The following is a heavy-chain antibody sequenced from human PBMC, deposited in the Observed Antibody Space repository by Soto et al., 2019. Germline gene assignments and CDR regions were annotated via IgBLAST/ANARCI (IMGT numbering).Heavy chain of an antibody. J-gene: IGHJ3*02. CDR1: GYTFTGYY. Sequence: QVQLVQSGAEVKKPGASVKVSCKASGYTFTGYYMHWVRQAPGQGLEWMGWINPNSGGTNYAQKFQGWVTMTRDTSISTAYMELSRLRSDDTAVYYCAREDEYSSSSNAFDIWGQGTMVTVSS. D-gene: IGHD6-6*01. CDR3: AREDEYSSSSNAFDI. CDR2: INPNSGGT. V-gene: IGHV1-2*04.